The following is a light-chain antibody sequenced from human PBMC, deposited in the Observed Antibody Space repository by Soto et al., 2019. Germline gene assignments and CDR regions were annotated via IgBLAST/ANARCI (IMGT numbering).Light chain of an antibody. CDR2: KAS. J-gene: IGKJ1*01. CDR1: QSINDW. Sequence: DTQMTQSPSTLSASVGDRVTITCRASQSINDWLAWYQQKPGKAPKLLIFKASSLESEVPPRFSGSGSGTEFTLTIGSLQPDYFATYYCQQYNTYPSFGQGTKVEIK. CDR3: QQYNTYPS. V-gene: IGKV1-5*03.